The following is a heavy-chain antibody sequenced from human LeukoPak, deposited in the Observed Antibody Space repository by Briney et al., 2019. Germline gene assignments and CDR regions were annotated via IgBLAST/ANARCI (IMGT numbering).Heavy chain of an antibody. Sequence: GGSLRLSCEGSAFIFSGHWMNWVRQTPGKGLEWVAAISASSSTTYYADSVKGRLTISRANSKNTLYLHMNSLRAEDTATYYCATGSHFEFHFWGQGTLVTVSS. D-gene: IGHD1-26*01. CDR2: ISASSSTT. V-gene: IGHV3-23*01. J-gene: IGHJ4*02. CDR3: ATGSHFEFHF. CDR1: AFIFSGHW.